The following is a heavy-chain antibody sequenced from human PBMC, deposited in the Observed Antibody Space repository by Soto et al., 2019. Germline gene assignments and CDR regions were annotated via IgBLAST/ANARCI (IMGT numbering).Heavy chain of an antibody. J-gene: IGHJ6*02. CDR1: GYTFTSYA. CDR3: ARDLPVRREQQLVGTRNQRYYYYGMDV. D-gene: IGHD6-13*01. V-gene: IGHV1-3*01. CDR2: INAGNGNT. Sequence: QVQLVQSGAEVKKPGASVKVSCKASGYTFTSYAMHWVRQAPGQRLEWMGWINAGNGNTKYSQKFQGRVTITRDTSASTAYMELSSLRSEDTAVYYCARDLPVRREQQLVGTRNQRYYYYGMDVWGQGTTVTVSS.